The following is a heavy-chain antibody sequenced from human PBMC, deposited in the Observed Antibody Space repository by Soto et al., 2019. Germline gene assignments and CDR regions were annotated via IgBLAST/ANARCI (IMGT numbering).Heavy chain of an antibody. Sequence: QLQLRESGSRLVKPSQTLSLTCAVSGGSLTSGTYSWNWIRQPPGNGLEWIGYIFPSGTTYYNPSLKSRVYISIDVSKNQFSLNLRYMTAEDTAVYYCARGREFDSWGQGTLVTVSS. CDR1: GGSLTSGTYS. V-gene: IGHV4-30-2*01. J-gene: IGHJ4*02. CDR2: IFPSGTT. CDR3: ARGREFDS.